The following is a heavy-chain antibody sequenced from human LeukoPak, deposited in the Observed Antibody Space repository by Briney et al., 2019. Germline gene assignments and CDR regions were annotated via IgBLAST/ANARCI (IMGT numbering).Heavy chain of an antibody. CDR2: IKQDGSEK. V-gene: IGHV3-7*03. J-gene: IGHJ4*02. CDR3: ARDRVAAGFDY. D-gene: IGHD6-13*01. CDR1: GFTFSSYW. Sequence: GGSLRLSCAASGFTFSSYWMSWARQAPGKGLEWVANIKQDGSEKYCVDSVKGRFTISRDNAKNSLYLQMNSLSAEDTAVYYCARDRVAAGFDYWGQGTLVTVSS.